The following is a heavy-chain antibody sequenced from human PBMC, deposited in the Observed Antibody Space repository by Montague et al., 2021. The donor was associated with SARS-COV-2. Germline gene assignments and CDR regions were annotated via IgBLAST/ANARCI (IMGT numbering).Heavy chain of an antibody. Sequence: SLRLSCAASGFTFSSYAMSWVRQAPGKGLEWVSAISGSGGNTYYADSXQGRFTISRDNSKNTLYVQMNRLRAEDTAVYYCAKVTGRRNYFDYWGQGTLVTVSS. CDR1: GFTFSSYA. CDR2: ISGSGGNT. J-gene: IGHJ4*02. CDR3: AKVTGRRNYFDY. V-gene: IGHV3-23*01.